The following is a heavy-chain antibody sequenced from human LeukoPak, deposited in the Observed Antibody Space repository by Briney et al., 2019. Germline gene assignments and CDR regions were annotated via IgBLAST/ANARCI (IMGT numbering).Heavy chain of an antibody. J-gene: IGHJ4*02. CDR2: ISGSGGST. CDR3: AKDSRYSYGLGSFDY. CDR1: GFTFSSYA. V-gene: IGHV3-23*01. D-gene: IGHD5-18*01. Sequence: GGSLRLSCAASGFTFSSYAMSWVRQAPGKGLEWVSAISGSGGSTYYADSVKGRFTISRDNSKNTLYLQMNSQRAEDTAVYYCAKDSRYSYGLGSFDYWGQGTLVTVSS.